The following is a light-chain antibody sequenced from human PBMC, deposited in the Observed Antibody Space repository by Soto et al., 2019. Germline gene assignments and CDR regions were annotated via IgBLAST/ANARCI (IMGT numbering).Light chain of an antibody. Sequence: EIVLTQSPGTLSLSPGERAAISCRASQTMKSEYLAWYQQKPGQAPRLLIHGASSRATGIPDRFSGSGSGTDVTLTISRLELDDFAVYYCQVYGSFFGPGTKVDVK. J-gene: IGKJ3*01. CDR3: QVYGSF. CDR2: GAS. CDR1: QTMKSEY. V-gene: IGKV3-20*01.